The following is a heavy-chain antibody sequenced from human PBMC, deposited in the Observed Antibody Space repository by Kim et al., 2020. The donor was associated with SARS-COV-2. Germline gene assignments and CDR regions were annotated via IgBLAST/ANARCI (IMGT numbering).Heavy chain of an antibody. CDR3: ARERSTIFGVVIQNRGFD. Sequence: SETLSLTCAVYGGSFSGYYWSWIRQPPGKGLEWIGEINHSGSTNYNPSLKSRVTISVDTSKNQFSLKLSSVTAADTAVYYCARERSTIFGVVIQNRGFD. CDR2: INHSGST. V-gene: IGHV4-34*01. D-gene: IGHD3-3*01. J-gene: IGHJ4*01. CDR1: GGSFSGYY.